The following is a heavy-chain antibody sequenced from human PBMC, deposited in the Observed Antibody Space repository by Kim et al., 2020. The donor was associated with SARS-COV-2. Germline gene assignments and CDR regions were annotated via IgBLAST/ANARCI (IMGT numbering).Heavy chain of an antibody. CDR2: INTDTGNT. V-gene: IGHV7-4-1*02. D-gene: IGHD4-17*01. CDR3: ARDKGTGGLRGGFDY. Sequence: ASVKVSCKASGYTFTNYAMNWVRQAPGQGLEWMGWINTDTGNTTYAQGFTGRFVFSLDTSVSTAYLQISSLKAEDTVVYYCARDKGTGGLRGGFDYWGQGTLVTVSS. J-gene: IGHJ4*02. CDR1: GYTFTNYA.